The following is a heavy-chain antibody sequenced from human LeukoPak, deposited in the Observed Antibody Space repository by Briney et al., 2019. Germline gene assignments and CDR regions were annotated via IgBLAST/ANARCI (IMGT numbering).Heavy chain of an antibody. Sequence: ASVKVSCKASGYTFTGYYMHWVRQAPGQGLEWMGWINPNSGGTNYAQKFQGRVTMTRDTSISTAYMELSRLRSDDTAVYYCARDRVGVVATIYDYWGQGTLVTVS. CDR3: ARDRVGVVATIYDY. D-gene: IGHD5-12*01. V-gene: IGHV1-2*02. J-gene: IGHJ4*02. CDR1: GYTFTGYY. CDR2: INPNSGGT.